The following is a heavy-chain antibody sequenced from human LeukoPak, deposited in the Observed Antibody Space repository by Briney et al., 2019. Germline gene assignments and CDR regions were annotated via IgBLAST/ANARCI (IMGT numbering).Heavy chain of an antibody. J-gene: IGHJ4*02. Sequence: GGSLRLSCAASGFTFSSYAMSWVRQAPGKGLEWVSAISGSGGSAYYADSVKGRFTISRDNSKNTLYLQMNSLRAEDTAVYYCAKDKEVKGTYYYDSSGRSIDYWGQGTLVTVSS. CDR3: AKDKEVKGTYYYDSSGRSIDY. V-gene: IGHV3-23*01. CDR1: GFTFSSYA. D-gene: IGHD3-22*01. CDR2: ISGSGGSA.